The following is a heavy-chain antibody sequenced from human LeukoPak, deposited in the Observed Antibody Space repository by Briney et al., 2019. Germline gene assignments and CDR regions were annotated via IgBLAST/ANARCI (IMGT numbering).Heavy chain of an antibody. CDR3: ARGPYCSSNSCWKYYFDY. V-gene: IGHV1-8*01. D-gene: IGHD2-2*01. CDR1: GYSFISYD. Sequence: ASVKVSCKASGYSFISYDINWVRQATGQGLEWMGWMNPNSGNTGYAQKFRGRVTMTRNTPINTAYMELTSLRSEDTAVYYCARGPYCSSNSCWKYYFDYWGQGTLVTVSS. CDR2: MNPNSGNT. J-gene: IGHJ4*02.